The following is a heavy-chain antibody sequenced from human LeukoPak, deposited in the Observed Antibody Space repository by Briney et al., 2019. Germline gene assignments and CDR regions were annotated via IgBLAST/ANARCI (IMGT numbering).Heavy chain of an antibody. J-gene: IGHJ6*02. D-gene: IGHD1-26*01. CDR3: ARDLSGDYYYYGMDV. V-gene: IGHV3-66*01. CDR2: IYSGGST. Sequence: GGSLRLSCAASGFTVNSNYMSWVRQAPGKGLEWVSVIYSGGSTYYADSVKGRFTISRDNSKNTLYLQMNSLRAEDTAVYHCARDLSGDYYYYGMDVWGQGTTVTVSS. CDR1: GFTVNSNY.